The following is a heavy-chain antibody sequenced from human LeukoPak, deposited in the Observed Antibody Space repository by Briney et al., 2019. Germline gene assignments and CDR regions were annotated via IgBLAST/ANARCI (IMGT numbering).Heavy chain of an antibody. CDR1: GGSISSSSYY. V-gene: IGHV4-39*07. CDR2: IYYSGST. J-gene: IGHJ3*01. CDR3: ARGPRSSTSYAFDL. Sequence: SETLSLTCTVSGGSISSSSYYWGWIRQPPGQGLEWIGSIYYSGSTYYNPSLKSRVTMSVDTSKNQFSVKLSSVTAADTAVYYCARGPRSSTSYAFDLWGQGTMVTVSS. D-gene: IGHD2-2*01.